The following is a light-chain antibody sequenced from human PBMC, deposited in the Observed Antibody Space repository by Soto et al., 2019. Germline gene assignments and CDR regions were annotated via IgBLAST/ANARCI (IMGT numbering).Light chain of an antibody. CDR1: QTISNM. J-gene: IGKJ4*01. CDR3: QYYNNWLAT. Sequence: EVVMTHSPATLSVSPWDKVSLSCRANQTISNMLAWYQQKPGQAPRLLIYAASTRATGVSARFSGSGSGTEFTLTISSLQSEDFTIYYCQYYNNWLATFGGGTKVDIK. CDR2: AAS. V-gene: IGKV3-15*01.